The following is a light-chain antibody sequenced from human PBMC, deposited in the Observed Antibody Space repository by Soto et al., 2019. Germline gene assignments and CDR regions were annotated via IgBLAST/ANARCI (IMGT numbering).Light chain of an antibody. CDR3: QQYSNWPPWT. CDR2: RAS. J-gene: IGKJ1*01. V-gene: IGKV3-15*01. Sequence: EIVMTQSPATLSVSPGDTATLSCRASQSLGGNLAWYQQKPGQAPRLLIFRASSRATGVPARFSASGSGTEFTLTISGLQSEYFAVYYCQQYSNWPPWTFGPGTKVEIK. CDR1: QSLGGN.